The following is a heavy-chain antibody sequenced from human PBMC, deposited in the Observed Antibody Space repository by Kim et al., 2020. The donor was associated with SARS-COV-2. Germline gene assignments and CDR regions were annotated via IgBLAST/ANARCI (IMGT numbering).Heavy chain of an antibody. Sequence: GGSLRLSCAASGFTFSDYYMSWIRQAPGKGLEWVSYISSSSSYTNYADSVKGRFTISRDNAKNSLYLQMNSLRAEDTAVYYCARDALPTWDYVDWYFDLWGRGTLVTVSS. D-gene: IGHD4-17*01. CDR3: ARDALPTWDYVDWYFDL. V-gene: IGHV3-11*05. CDR2: ISSSSSYT. CDR1: GFTFSDYY. J-gene: IGHJ2*01.